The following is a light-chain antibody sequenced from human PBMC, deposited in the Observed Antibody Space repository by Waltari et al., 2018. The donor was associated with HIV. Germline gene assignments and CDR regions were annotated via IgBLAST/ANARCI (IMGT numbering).Light chain of an antibody. CDR1: NIGSES. CDR2: DDN. J-gene: IGLJ3*02. Sequence: SYVLIQSPSVSVAPGQTANINCGGKNIGSESVHRYTRKPGQARMLVVYDDNDRPHGIPERFSGSNSGNTATLTISRVEAGDEADYYCQVWYGSNDRRYVFGGGTKLTVL. V-gene: IGLV3-21*02. CDR3: QVWYGSNDRRYV.